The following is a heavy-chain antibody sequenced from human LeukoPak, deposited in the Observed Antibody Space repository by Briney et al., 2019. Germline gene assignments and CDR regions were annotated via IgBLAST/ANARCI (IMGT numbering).Heavy chain of an antibody. J-gene: IGHJ4*02. V-gene: IGHV3-30*18. D-gene: IGHD5-18*01. Sequence: PGRSLRLSCEASGFTFSSYGTHWVRQAPGKGLEWVAVISYDGSNKYYADSVKGRFTISGDNSKNTLYLQMNSLRAEDTAVYYCAKDDVTAGLGRYWGQGTLVTVSS. CDR1: GFTFSSYG. CDR2: ISYDGSNK. CDR3: AKDDVTAGLGRY.